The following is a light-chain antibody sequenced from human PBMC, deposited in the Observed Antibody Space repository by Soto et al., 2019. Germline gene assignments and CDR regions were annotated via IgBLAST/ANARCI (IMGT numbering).Light chain of an antibody. V-gene: IGKV1-5*01. Sequence: DIQITQSPSTLSASVVDRVTITCLASQIISSWLAWYQQKPGKAPKLLIYDASSLESGVPSRFSGSGSGTEFTLTISSLQPDDFATYYCQQYNSYSWKFGQGTKGDI. J-gene: IGKJ1*01. CDR2: DAS. CDR1: QIISSW. CDR3: QQYNSYSWK.